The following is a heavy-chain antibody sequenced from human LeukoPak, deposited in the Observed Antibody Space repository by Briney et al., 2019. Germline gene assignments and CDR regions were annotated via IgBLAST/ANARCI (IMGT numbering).Heavy chain of an antibody. CDR3: ARDGTRYSYVYW. CDR1: GFTPSSSW. V-gene: IGHV3-7*01. J-gene: IGHJ4*02. CDR2: IKQDGSEK. D-gene: IGHD5-18*01. Sequence: GGSLRLSCAASGFTPSSSWTSWVRQAPGERPEWVAHIKQDGSEKYSVDSVKGRFTISRDNAKNSLYLQMNSLRAEDTAVYYCARDGTRYSYVYWWGQGTLVTVSS.